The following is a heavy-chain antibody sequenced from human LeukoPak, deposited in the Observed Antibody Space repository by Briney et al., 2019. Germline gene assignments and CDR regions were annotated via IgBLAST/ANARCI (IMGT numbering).Heavy chain of an antibody. CDR1: GYTFTSYG. Sequence: ASVKVSCKASGYTFTSYGISWVRQATGQGLEWMGWMSAYNGNTNYAQKLQGRVTMTTNTSTSTAYMELRSLRSEDPAVDYCASTQPQDPDASPYYIDVWGKGTTVTVS. CDR2: MSAYNGNT. D-gene: IGHD5-18*01. V-gene: IGHV1-18*01. CDR3: ASTQPQDPDASPYYIDV. J-gene: IGHJ6*03.